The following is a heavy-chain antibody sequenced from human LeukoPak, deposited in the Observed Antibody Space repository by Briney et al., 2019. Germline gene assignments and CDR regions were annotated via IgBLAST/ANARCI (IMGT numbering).Heavy chain of an antibody. D-gene: IGHD1-20*01. J-gene: IGHJ4*02. Sequence: GGSLRLSCAASGFTFSSYGMHWVRQAPGKGLEWVAVISYDGSNKYYADSVKGRFTISRDNSKNTLYLQMDSLRAEDTAVYYCARDLTITGTTWDADYWGQGTLVTVSS. CDR1: GFTFSSYG. CDR2: ISYDGSNK. V-gene: IGHV3-30*03. CDR3: ARDLTITGTTWDADY.